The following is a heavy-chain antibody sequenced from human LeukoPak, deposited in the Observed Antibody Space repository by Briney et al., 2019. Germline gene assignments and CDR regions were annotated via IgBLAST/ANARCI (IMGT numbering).Heavy chain of an antibody. CDR1: GFTFSSYW. J-gene: IGHJ5*02. V-gene: IGHV3-7*01. D-gene: IGHD2-15*01. CDR2: IKQDGSEK. Sequence: GGSLRLSCAASGFTFSSYWMSWVRQAPGKGLEWVANIKQDGSEKYYVDSVKGRFTISRDNAKNSLYLQMNSLRAEDTAVYYCARARDLVVVAARWFDPWGQGTLVTVSS. CDR3: ARARDLVVVAARWFDP.